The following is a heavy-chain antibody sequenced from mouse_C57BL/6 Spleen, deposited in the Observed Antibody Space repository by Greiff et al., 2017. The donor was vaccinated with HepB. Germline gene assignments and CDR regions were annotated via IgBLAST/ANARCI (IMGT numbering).Heavy chain of an antibody. CDR2: INYDGSST. CDR3: ARDMDAMDY. V-gene: IGHV5-16*01. J-gene: IGHJ4*01. Sequence: VESEGGLVQPGSSMKLSCTASGFTFSDYYMAWVRQVPEKGLEWVANINYDGSSTYYLDSLKSRFIISRDNAKNILYLQMSSLKSEDTATYYCARDMDAMDYWGQGTSVTVSS. D-gene: IGHD1-1*02. CDR1: GFTFSDYY.